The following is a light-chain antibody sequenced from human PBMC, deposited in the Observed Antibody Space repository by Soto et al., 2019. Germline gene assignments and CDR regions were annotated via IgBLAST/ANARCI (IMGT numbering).Light chain of an antibody. CDR3: QRYTILPLT. Sequence: EIVMTESPATLSVSPGERATRSCRASHSVRSRLAWYQQNPGQAPRLLIYGASTRTTGLPARFSGSGSGTEFPLTLRSLQSEDCVVYYCQRYTILPLTFGVGTKLDIK. CDR1: HSVRSR. CDR2: GAS. V-gene: IGKV3-15*01. J-gene: IGKJ4*01.